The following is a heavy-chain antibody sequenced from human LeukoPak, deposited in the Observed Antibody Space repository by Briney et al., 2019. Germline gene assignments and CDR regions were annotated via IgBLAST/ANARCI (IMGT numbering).Heavy chain of an antibody. CDR3: ARHVAGQAVDY. D-gene: IGHD6-19*01. Sequence: GGSLRLSCAASGFTFSSYAMNWVRQAPGKGLEWVSSISSSSSYIYYADSVKGRFTISRDNAKNSLYLQMNSLRAEDTAVYYCARHVAGQAVDYWGQGTLVTVSS. CDR2: ISSSSSYI. J-gene: IGHJ4*02. CDR1: GFTFSSYA. V-gene: IGHV3-21*01.